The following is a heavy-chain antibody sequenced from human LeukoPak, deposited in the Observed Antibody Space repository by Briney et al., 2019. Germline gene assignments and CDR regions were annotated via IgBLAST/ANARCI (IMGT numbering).Heavy chain of an antibody. V-gene: IGHV4-39*07. D-gene: IGHD6-13*01. CDR2: IYYSGST. J-gene: IGHJ4*02. CDR3: ARGITSSWPYYFDY. Sequence: SETLSLTCTVSGGSISSSSYYWGWIRQPPGKGLEWIGSIYYSGSTYYNPSLKSRVTISVDRSKNQFSLKLSSVTAADTAVYYCARGITSSWPYYFDYWGQGTLVTVSS. CDR1: GGSISSSSYY.